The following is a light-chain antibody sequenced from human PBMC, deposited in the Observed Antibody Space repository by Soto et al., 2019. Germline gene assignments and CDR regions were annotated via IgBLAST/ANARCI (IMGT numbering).Light chain of an antibody. V-gene: IGKV3D-15*01. CDR2: ASS. Sequence: VMTQSPANLSVSPGEGVTLFCRASQNVATNLAWYQLKPGQAPRLLIHASSTRAAGIPGTFSGSGSGTQFSLTISSVQSEESAVYYCQQYYHWGLSFGGGTKVEI. J-gene: IGKJ4*01. CDR1: QNVATN. CDR3: QQYYHWGLS.